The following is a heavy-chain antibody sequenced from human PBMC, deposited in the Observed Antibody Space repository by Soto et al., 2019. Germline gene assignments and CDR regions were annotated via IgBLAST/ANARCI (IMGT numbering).Heavy chain of an antibody. CDR2: INTNGVNT. J-gene: IGHJ2*01. CDR1: GFTFSGYS. CDR3: ARDALRGRSYWYFDL. D-gene: IGHD3-16*01. V-gene: IGHV3-64*01. Sequence: GSLRLSCAASGFTFSGYSMFWVRQAPGKGLEYVSAINTNGVNTFYAKSVKGRFTISRDNSKNTMYLQMGSLRSEDTAVYYCARDALRGRSYWYFDLWGRGTLVTVSS.